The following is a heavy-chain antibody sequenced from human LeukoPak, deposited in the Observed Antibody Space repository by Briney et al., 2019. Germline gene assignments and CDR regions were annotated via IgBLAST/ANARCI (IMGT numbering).Heavy chain of an antibody. CDR3: AKARAGDITAAFNY. Sequence: GGSLRLSCAVSGFTFSSYAMSWVRQAPGKGLEWVSSISGSAVTTYYADSVKGRFTISRDNSKNTLYLQMNSLRAEDTAVYYCAKARAGDITAAFNYWGQGTLVTVSS. V-gene: IGHV3-23*01. J-gene: IGHJ4*02. CDR2: ISGSAVTT. CDR1: GFTFSSYA. D-gene: IGHD6-13*01.